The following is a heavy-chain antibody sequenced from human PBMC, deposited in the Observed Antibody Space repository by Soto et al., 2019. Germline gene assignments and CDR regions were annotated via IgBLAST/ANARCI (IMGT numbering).Heavy chain of an antibody. Sequence: ASVKVSCKASGYTFTGYYMHWVRQAPGQGLEWMGWINPNSGGTNYAQKFQGWVTMTRDTSISTAYMELSRLRSDDTAVYYCARDHSSSWYGTDYYYGMDVWGQGPRSPSP. V-gene: IGHV1-2*04. D-gene: IGHD6-13*01. CDR3: ARDHSSSWYGTDYYYGMDV. J-gene: IGHJ6*02. CDR1: GYTFTGYY. CDR2: INPNSGGT.